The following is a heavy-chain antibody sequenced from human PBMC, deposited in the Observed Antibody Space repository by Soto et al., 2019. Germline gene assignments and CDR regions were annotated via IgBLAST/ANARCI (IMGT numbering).Heavy chain of an antibody. D-gene: IGHD3-10*01. CDR1: GFTFSSYG. V-gene: IGHV3-33*01. CDR3: TTDFYGSGSEPPFDY. Sequence: QVQLVESGGGVVQPGGSLRLSCAASGFTFSSYGMHWVRQAPGKGLEWVAVLWYDGSNKYYADSLKGRFTISRDNSKNTLYLQMSSLRADDTAVYYCTTDFYGSGSEPPFDYWGQGTLVTVSS. CDR2: LWYDGSNK. J-gene: IGHJ4*02.